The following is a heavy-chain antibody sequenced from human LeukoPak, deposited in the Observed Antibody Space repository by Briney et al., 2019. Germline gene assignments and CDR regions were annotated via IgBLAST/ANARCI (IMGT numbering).Heavy chain of an antibody. CDR2: IYYSGST. CDR3: ARHIPGNPYFDY. Sequence: KSSETLSLTCTVSGGSITSYYWSWIRQPPGKGLEWIGYIYYSGSTNYNPPLKSRVTISVETSKNQFSLKLRSVTAADTAVYYCARHIPGNPYFDYWGQGTLVTVSS. D-gene: IGHD2/OR15-2a*01. CDR1: GGSITSYY. V-gene: IGHV4-59*08. J-gene: IGHJ4*02.